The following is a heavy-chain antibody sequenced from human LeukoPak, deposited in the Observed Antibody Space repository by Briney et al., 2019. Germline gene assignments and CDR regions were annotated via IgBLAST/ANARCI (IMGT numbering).Heavy chain of an antibody. D-gene: IGHD1-14*01. CDR2: INPNSGGT. V-gene: IGHV1-2*06. Sequence: ASVKVSCKASGYTFTGYYMHWVRQAPGQGLEWMGRINPNSGGTNYAQKFQGRVTMTRDTSISTAYMELSRLRSDDTAVYYCARGSGVGYYYYYYGMDVWGQGTTVTVSS. CDR3: ARGSGVGYYYYYYGMDV. CDR1: GYTFTGYY. J-gene: IGHJ6*02.